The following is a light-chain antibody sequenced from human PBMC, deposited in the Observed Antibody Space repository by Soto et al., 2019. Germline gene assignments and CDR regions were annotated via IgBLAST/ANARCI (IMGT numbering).Light chain of an antibody. CDR1: QSVSNN. CDR2: DAS. J-gene: IGKJ5*01. Sequence: IVMTQPPATLPLNHGVRVSLSFRASQSVSNNLAWYPQKPGQAPRLLIYDASTRATGIPARSSGSGSGTDFTLTISSLEPQDFAVYYCQQRSNWITVGQGTRLEVK. V-gene: IGKV3-11*01. CDR3: QQRSNWIT.